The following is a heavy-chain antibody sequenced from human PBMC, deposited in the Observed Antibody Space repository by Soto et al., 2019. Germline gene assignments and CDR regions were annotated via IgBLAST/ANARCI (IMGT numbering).Heavy chain of an antibody. D-gene: IGHD3-10*01. CDR3: VRQGFGRLHGLVDV. V-gene: IGHV4-30-2*04. J-gene: IGHJ6*02. CDR2: IYDSGTT. Sequence: PGKCLVRFVYIYDSGTTTSTPSLKCLVTISVDRSKNQFSLKLSSVTAAVTVVYYCVRQGFGRLHGLVDVWGQGTTVTVSS.